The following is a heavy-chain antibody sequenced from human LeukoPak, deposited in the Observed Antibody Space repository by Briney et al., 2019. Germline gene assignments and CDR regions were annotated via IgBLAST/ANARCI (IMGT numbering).Heavy chain of an antibody. D-gene: IGHD2-15*01. CDR2: ISSSGSAL. Sequence: PGGSLRLSCAASGFTVSSYEMNWVRQAPGKGLEWVSYISSSGSALYYADSVKGRFTISRDNAKKSLYLQMNSLRAEDTAVYYCARPELPGWSVLFDFWGQGTLVTVSS. J-gene: IGHJ4*02. V-gene: IGHV3-48*03. CDR1: GFTVSSYE. CDR3: ARPELPGWSVLFDF.